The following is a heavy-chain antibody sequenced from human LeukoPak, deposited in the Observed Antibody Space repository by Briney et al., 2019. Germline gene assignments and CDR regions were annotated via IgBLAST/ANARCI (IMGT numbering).Heavy chain of an antibody. CDR3: AKDLVGIGVGRERIRVASYYYDSSGPDY. D-gene: IGHD3-22*01. CDR1: GFTFSSYA. Sequence: PGGSLRLSCAASGFTFSSYAMSWVRQAPGKGLEWVSAISGSGGSTYYADSVKGRFTISRDSSKNTLYLQMNSLRAEDTAVYYCAKDLVGIGVGRERIRVASYYYDSSGPDYWGQGTLVTVSS. V-gene: IGHV3-23*01. J-gene: IGHJ4*02. CDR2: ISGSGGST.